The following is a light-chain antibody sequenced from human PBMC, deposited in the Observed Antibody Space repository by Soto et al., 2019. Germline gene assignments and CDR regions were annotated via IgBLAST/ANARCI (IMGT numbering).Light chain of an antibody. CDR1: QAISAQ. J-gene: IGKJ1*01. Sequence: DIQMTQSPSSLSASVADRVTITCRASQAISAQLDWFQHKPGQAPKCLMYDASRLHSGVPSRFSGSGSGTYFTLSISTLQPEDFATYYCLQYETYPRTFGQGNKVDIK. V-gene: IGKV1-16*01. CDR2: DAS. CDR3: LQYETYPRT.